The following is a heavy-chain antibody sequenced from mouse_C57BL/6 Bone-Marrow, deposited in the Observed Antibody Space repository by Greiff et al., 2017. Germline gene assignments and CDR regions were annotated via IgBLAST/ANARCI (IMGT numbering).Heavy chain of an antibody. V-gene: IGHV1-42*01. CDR3: ARCYDYDVGWYFDV. CDR1: GYSFTGYY. J-gene: IGHJ1*03. D-gene: IGHD2-4*01. CDR2: INPSTGGT. Sequence: EVKLMESGPELVKPGASVKISCKASGYSFTGYYMNWVKQSPEKSLEWIGEINPSTGGTTYNQKLKAKATLTVDKSSSTGYMQLKSLTSEDSAVYYCARCYDYDVGWYFDVWGTGTTVTVAS.